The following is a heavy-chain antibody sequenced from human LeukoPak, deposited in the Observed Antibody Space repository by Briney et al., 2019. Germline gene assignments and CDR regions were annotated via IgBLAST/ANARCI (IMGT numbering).Heavy chain of an antibody. J-gene: IGHJ4*02. Sequence: GGSLRLSCSASRFTFGSYTMNWVCQAPGKGLEWVSSIDPSSTYIYYADSVKGRFTISRDNAQNSLYLQMNSLRAEDTAVYYCTRGSYGDYEYWGQGTLVTVSS. CDR2: IDPSSTYI. V-gene: IGHV3-21*01. D-gene: IGHD4-17*01. CDR1: RFTFGSYT. CDR3: TRGSYGDYEY.